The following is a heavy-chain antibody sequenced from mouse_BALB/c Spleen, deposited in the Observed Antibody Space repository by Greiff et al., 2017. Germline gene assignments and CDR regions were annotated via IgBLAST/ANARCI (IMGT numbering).Heavy chain of an antibody. Sequence: VQLKESGPGLVKPSQSLSLTCTVTGYSITSDYAWNWIRQFPGNKLEWMGYISYSGSTSYNPSLKSRISITRDTSKNQFFLQLNSVTTEDTATYYCARTYYRYDWFAYWGQGTLVTVSA. CDR2: ISYSGST. J-gene: IGHJ3*01. CDR3: ARTYYRYDWFAY. CDR1: GYSITSDYA. V-gene: IGHV3-2*02. D-gene: IGHD2-14*01.